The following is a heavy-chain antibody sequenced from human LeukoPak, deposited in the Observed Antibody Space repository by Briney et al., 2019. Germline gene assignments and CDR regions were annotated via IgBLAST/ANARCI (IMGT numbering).Heavy chain of an antibody. CDR1: GYTFTGYY. D-gene: IGHD3-3*01. CDR3: ARGMYWRAVLDV. J-gene: IGHJ6*04. CDR2: INPNSGGT. Sequence: ASVKVSCKASGYTFTGYYMHWVRQAPGQGLEWMGRINPNSGGTNYAQKFQGRVTMTRDTSISTAYMELSRLRSDDTALYYCARGMYWRAVLDVWGRGTTVTVSS. V-gene: IGHV1-2*06.